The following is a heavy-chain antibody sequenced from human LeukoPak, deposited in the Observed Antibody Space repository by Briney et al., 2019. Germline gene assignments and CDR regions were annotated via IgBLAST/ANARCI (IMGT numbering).Heavy chain of an antibody. D-gene: IGHD3-10*02. CDR3: ARELVSSGTGYFDL. J-gene: IGHJ2*01. V-gene: IGHV3-23*01. CDR1: GFTFGDYA. Sequence: PSGTLRLSCAASGFTFGDYAMSWVRQAPGKGLQWVSGITGSTTWTYYAASVKGRFTVSRDDSQNTLHLQMNSLRADDTAVYYCARELVSSGTGYFDLWGRGTLVTVSS. CDR2: ITGSTTWT.